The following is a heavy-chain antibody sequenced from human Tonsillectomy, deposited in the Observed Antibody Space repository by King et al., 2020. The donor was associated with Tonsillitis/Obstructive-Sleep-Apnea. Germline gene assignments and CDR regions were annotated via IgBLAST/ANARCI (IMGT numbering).Heavy chain of an antibody. CDR3: AHSPLTGSSDDDFDI. J-gene: IGHJ3*02. Sequence: ITLKESGPTLVKPPQTLTLTCTFSGFSLSTSGVGVGWIRQPPGQALEWLALIYWDDDKRYSPSLKSRLTITKDTSKNQVVLTMTNMDPVDTATYFCAHSPLTGSSDDDFDIWGQGTMVTVSS. D-gene: IGHD7-27*01. CDR1: GFSLSTSGVG. V-gene: IGHV2-5*02. CDR2: IYWDDDK.